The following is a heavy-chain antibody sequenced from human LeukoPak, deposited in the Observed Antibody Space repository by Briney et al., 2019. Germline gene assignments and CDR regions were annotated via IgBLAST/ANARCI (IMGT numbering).Heavy chain of an antibody. V-gene: IGHV1-2*02. CDR2: INPNSVDT. J-gene: IGHJ3*02. CDR3: ARGPTLGLDI. CDR1: GYTFTAYY. Sequence: ASVKVPCRASGYTFTAYYIHWVRQAPGQGLEWMGWINPNSVDTTLPQRFQGRVTMTRDTSIITAYMELSSLTSDDTGMYYCARGPTLGLDIWGQGTMVTVSS.